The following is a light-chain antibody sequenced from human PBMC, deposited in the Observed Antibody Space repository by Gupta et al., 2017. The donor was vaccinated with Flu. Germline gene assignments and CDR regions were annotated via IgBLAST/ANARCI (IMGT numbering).Light chain of an antibody. CDR2: WAS. CDR1: QSVLYSSNNKNY. CDR3: QQYHSTPWT. J-gene: IGKJ1*01. V-gene: IGKV4-1*01. Sequence: IVVPPSQDPPAVSLGERATINCKSSQSVLYSSNNKNYLAWYQQKPGQPPKLLIYWASTRESGVPDRFSGSGSGTDFTLTISSLQAEDVAVYYCQQYHSTPWTFGQGTKLEIK.